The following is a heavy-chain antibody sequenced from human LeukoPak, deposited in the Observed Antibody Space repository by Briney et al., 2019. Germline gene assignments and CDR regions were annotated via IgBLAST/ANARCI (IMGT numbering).Heavy chain of an antibody. CDR2: INTDRSST. CDR3: ARGDYDFWSGTTNYDY. Sequence: GGSLRLSCAASGFTFSNYWMHWVRQAPGKGLVWVSRINTDRSSTSYADSVKGRFTISRDNAKNTLYLQMNRLRAEDTAVYYCARGDYDFWSGTTNYDYWGQGILVTVSS. J-gene: IGHJ4*02. D-gene: IGHD3-3*01. V-gene: IGHV3-74*01. CDR1: GFTFSNYW.